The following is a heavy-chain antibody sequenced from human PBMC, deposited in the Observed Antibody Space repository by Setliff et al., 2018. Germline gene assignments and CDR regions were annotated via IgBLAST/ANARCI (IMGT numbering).Heavy chain of an antibody. Sequence: GASVKVSCKASGYTLTRYAMNWVRQAPGQGLEWMGWINTNTGNPTYAQGFTGRFVFSLDTSVSTAYLQISSLKAEDTAVYYCARDSSGWSGFSRLVGVYYYYMDVWGKGTTVTV. V-gene: IGHV7-4-1*02. CDR1: GYTLTRYA. J-gene: IGHJ6*03. D-gene: IGHD6-19*01. CDR2: INTNTGNP. CDR3: ARDSSGWSGFSRLVGVYYYYMDV.